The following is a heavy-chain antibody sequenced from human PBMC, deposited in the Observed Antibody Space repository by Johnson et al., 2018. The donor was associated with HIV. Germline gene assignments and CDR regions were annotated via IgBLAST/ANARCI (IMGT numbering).Heavy chain of an antibody. V-gene: IGHV3-33*06. Sequence: QVQLVESGGGVVQPGRSLRLSCAASGFRFRSYVLHWVRQAPGKGLEWVSAIRYDGSTEYYAASVKGRFTISRDNSKNTVFLQMNRLRAEDTALYYCAKRSDNDGFDIWGQGTMVAVSS. CDR2: IRYDGSTE. CDR1: GFRFRSYV. CDR3: AKRSDNDGFDI. J-gene: IGHJ3*02. D-gene: IGHD6-25*01.